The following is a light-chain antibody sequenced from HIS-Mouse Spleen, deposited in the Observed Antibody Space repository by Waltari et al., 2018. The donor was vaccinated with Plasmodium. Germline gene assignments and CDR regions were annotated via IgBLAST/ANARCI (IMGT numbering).Light chain of an antibody. V-gene: IGLV3-19*01. CDR1: SLRSYY. CDR2: GKN. CDR3: NSRDSSGNHWV. Sequence: SSELTQDPAVSVALGQTVRITCPGDSLRSYYASRYQQKPGQAPVLVIYGKNNRPSGIPDRFSGSSSGNTASLTITGAQAEDEADYYCNSRDSSGNHWVFGGGTKLTVL. J-gene: IGLJ3*02.